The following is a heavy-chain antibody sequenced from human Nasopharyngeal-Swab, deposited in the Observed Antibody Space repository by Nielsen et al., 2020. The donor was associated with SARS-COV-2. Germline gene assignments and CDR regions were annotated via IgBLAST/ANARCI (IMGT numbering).Heavy chain of an antibody. Sequence: SETLSLTCSLTGVSFSGYHWGWIRQSPGKGLEWIGDITRSGNTNYKPALKSRFTMSVATSKDEFSLKLTSVTAADTAIYFCARVNNGGGIVPASYSFFMDVWGKGTSVAVSS. D-gene: IGHD2-2*01. CDR1: GVSFSGYH. CDR2: ITRSGNT. V-gene: IGHV4-34*01. CDR3: ARVNNGGGIVPASYSFFMDV. J-gene: IGHJ6*03.